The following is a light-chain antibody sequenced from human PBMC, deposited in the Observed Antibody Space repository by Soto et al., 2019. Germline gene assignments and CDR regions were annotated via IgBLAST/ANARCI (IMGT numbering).Light chain of an antibody. CDR2: GSS. CDR3: QQYGGSPPYT. CDR1: QSVSNNY. V-gene: IGKV3-20*01. Sequence: EIVLTQSPGTLSLSPGERATLSCRASQSVSNNYLAWYQQKPGQAPRLLIYGSSSRATGIPDRFSASGSGTDFTLTISRLEPGDSAVYLCQQYGGSPPYTFGQGTKVEIK. J-gene: IGKJ2*01.